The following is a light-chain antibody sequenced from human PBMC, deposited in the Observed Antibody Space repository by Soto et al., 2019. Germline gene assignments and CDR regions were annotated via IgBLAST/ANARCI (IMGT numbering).Light chain of an antibody. J-gene: IGLJ1*01. Sequence: QSALTQPASVSGSPRQSITISCTGASSDVGGYTYVSWYQQHPGKAPKLMIYEVNNRPSGVSHRFSGSKSGNTASLTISGLQAEDEADYYCSSYTSSXTLYXFGTXTKLXV. CDR2: EVN. CDR3: SSYTSSXTLYX. CDR1: SSDVGGYTY. V-gene: IGLV2-14*01.